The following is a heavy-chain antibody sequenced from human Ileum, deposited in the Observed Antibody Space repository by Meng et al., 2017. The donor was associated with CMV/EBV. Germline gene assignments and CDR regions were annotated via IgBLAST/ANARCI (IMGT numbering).Heavy chain of an antibody. V-gene: IGHV1-2*02. CDR1: GYTFTGYY. J-gene: IGHJ3*02. CDR3: ARDRQAWIPREAFDI. Sequence: ASVKVSCKASGYTFTGYYMHWVRQAPGQGLEWMGWINPNSGGTNYAQKFQGRVTMTRDTSISTAYMELRGLRSDDTAVYYCARDRQAWIPREAFDIWGQGTMVTVSS. D-gene: IGHD5-18*01. CDR2: INPNSGGT.